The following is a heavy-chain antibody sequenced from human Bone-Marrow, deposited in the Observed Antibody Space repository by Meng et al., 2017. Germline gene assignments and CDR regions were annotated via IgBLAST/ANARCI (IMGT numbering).Heavy chain of an antibody. J-gene: IGHJ4*02. D-gene: IGHD5-24*01. V-gene: IGHV1-69*04. CDR3: ARDVADGYNQIIGPGYDY. CDR2: IIPILGIA. Sequence: SVKVSCKASGGTFSSYTTSWLRQAPGQGLEWMGRIIPILGIANYAQKFQGRVTITANKSTSSAYMELSSLRAEDTAVYYCARDVADGYNQIIGPGYDYWGQGTLVTVSS. CDR1: GGTFSSYT.